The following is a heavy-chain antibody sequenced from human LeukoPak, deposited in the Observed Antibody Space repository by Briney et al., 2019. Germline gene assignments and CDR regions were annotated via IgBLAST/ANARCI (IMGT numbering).Heavy chain of an antibody. D-gene: IGHD3-10*01. V-gene: IGHV4-34*01. CDR3: ARHRYYGSGKDV. Sequence: SETLSLTCAVYGGSFSGYYWSWIRQPPGKGLEWIGEINHSGSTNYNPSLKSRVTISVDTSKNQFSLKLSSVTAADTAVYYCARHRYYGSGKDVWGQGATVTVSS. CDR2: INHSGST. J-gene: IGHJ6*02. CDR1: GGSFSGYY.